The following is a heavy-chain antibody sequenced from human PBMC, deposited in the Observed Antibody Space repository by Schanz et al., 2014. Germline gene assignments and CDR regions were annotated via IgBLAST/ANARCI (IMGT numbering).Heavy chain of an antibody. CDR1: GFTFSSYA. J-gene: IGHJ6*02. CDR2: ISGSGGDT. CDR3: AKDDTQVNGMDV. V-gene: IGHV3-23*01. Sequence: EVQLLESGGGLVQPGGSLRLSCAASGFTFSSYAMSWVRQAPGKGLEWVSAISGSGGDTYYADSVKGRFTISRDNSKNTLYLQMNSLRVEDTAVYYCAKDDTQVNGMDVWGQGTTVTVSS.